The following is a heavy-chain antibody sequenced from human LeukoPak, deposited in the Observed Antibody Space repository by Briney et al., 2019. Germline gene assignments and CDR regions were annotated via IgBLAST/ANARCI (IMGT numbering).Heavy chain of an antibody. D-gene: IGHD6-19*01. J-gene: IGHJ4*02. CDR1: GFTFSSYA. V-gene: IGHV3-23*01. Sequence: GGSLRLSCAASGFTFSSYAMSWVRQAPGKGLEWVSAISGSGGSTYYADSVKGRFAISRDNSKNTLYLQMNSLRAEDTAVYYCAKGREWLVQVFDYWGQGTLVTVSS. CDR2: ISGSGGST. CDR3: AKGREWLVQVFDY.